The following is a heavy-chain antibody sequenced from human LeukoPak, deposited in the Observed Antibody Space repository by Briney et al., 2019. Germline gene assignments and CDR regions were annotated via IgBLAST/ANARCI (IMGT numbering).Heavy chain of an antibody. V-gene: IGHV3-30*02. CDR1: GFTFSSYG. CDR2: IRYDGSNK. Sequence: GGSLRLSCAASGFTFSSYGMHWVRQAPGKGLEWVAFIRYDGSNKYYTDSVKGRFTISRDSSKNTLYLQMNSLRAEDTAVYYCAKGRGWEASYYYYYMDVWGKGTTVTISS. D-gene: IGHD1-26*01. J-gene: IGHJ6*03. CDR3: AKGRGWEASYYYYYMDV.